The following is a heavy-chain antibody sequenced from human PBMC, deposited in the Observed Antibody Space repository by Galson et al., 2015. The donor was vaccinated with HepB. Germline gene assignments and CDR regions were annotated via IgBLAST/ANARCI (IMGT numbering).Heavy chain of an antibody. CDR3: ARSLFRSMVIWVGYYYYGMDV. CDR1: GFTFRDYY. Sequence: SLRLSCPPSGFTFRDYYLSWLRQAPGKGLEWVSYISSSSSNTNYADSVKGRFTISRDNAKNSLFLQMNRLRAEDTAVYYCARSLFRSMVIWVGYYYYGMDVWGQGTTVTVSS. CDR2: ISSSSSNT. D-gene: IGHD3-22*01. J-gene: IGHJ6*02. V-gene: IGHV3-11*06.